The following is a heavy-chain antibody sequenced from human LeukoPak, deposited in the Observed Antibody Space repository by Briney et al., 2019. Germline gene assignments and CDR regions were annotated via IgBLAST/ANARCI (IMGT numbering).Heavy chain of an antibody. D-gene: IGHD4-23*01. J-gene: IGHJ4*02. Sequence: GGSLRLSCAASGFTFSSYGMHWVRQAPGKGLECVAVIWYDGSNKYYADSVKGRFTISRDNSKNTLYLQMNSLRAEDTAVYYCAKDDYGGNSGMDYWGQGTLVTVSS. V-gene: IGHV3-33*06. CDR1: GFTFSSYG. CDR3: AKDDYGGNSGMDY. CDR2: IWYDGSNK.